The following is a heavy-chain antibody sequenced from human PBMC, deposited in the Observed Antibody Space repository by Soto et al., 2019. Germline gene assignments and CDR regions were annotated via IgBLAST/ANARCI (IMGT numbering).Heavy chain of an antibody. V-gene: IGHV3-15*07. CDR3: TTDTVCDY. D-gene: IGHD3-16*01. J-gene: IGHJ4*02. CDR1: GFTFSKTW. Sequence: EVQLVESGGGLVKPGGSLRLSCAASGFTFSKTWMNWVRQAPGKGLEWVGRIKSMPDGGTADYAAPLKGRFTISRDDSKNTLFLQMNSLKTEDTAVYYFTTDTVCDYWGQGTLVTVSS. CDR2: IKSMPDGGTA.